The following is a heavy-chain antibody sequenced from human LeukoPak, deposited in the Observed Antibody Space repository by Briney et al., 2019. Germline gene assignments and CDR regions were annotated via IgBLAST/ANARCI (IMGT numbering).Heavy chain of an antibody. J-gene: IGHJ4*02. Sequence: PSETLSLTCTVSGGSISSYYWSWIRQPAGKGLEWIGRIYTSGSTNYNPPLKSRVTMSVDTSKNQFSLKLSSVTAADTAVYYCASSPYSSSFDYWGQGTLVTVSS. CDR1: GGSISSYY. CDR2: IYTSGST. V-gene: IGHV4-4*07. CDR3: ASSPYSSSFDY. D-gene: IGHD6-19*01.